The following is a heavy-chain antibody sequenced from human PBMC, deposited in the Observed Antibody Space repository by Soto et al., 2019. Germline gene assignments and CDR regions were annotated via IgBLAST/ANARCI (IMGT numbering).Heavy chain of an antibody. V-gene: IGHV1-18*01. Sequence: ASVKVSFKASGYTFTSYGISWVRRAPGQGLEWMGWISAYNGNTNYAQKLQGRVTMTTDTSTSTAYMELRSLRSDDTAVYYCARGYCSSTSCYYTGDYWGQGTLVTVSS. CDR1: GYTFTSYG. CDR2: ISAYNGNT. J-gene: IGHJ4*02. D-gene: IGHD2-2*01. CDR3: ARGYCSSTSCYYTGDY.